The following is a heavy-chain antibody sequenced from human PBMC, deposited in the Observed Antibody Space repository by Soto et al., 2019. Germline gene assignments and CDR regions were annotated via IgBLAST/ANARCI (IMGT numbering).Heavy chain of an antibody. J-gene: IGHJ5*02. CDR2: VYYSGST. Sequence: SETLSLTCNVSGGSISRSNYHWGWIRQPPGKGLEWIGSVYYSGSTYYNPSLKSRVTISVDTSKNQFSLKLSSVTAADTDVYYCATSNWFDPWGQGTLVTVSS. CDR1: GGSISRSNYH. V-gene: IGHV4-39*01. CDR3: ATSNWFDP.